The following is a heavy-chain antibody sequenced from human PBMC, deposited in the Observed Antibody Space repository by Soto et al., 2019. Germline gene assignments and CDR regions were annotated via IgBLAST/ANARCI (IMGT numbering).Heavy chain of an antibody. Sequence: SGGSLRLSCAASGFTFSSYGMHWVRQAPGKGLEWVAVIWYDGSNQYYAESVKGRFTISRDNSKNTLYVQMNSLRAEDAAVYYCERDRRSRSMIGVVPDYWGQGTLVTVSS. CDR1: GFTFSSYG. D-gene: IGHD3-22*01. V-gene: IGHV3-33*01. CDR3: ERDRRSRSMIGVVPDY. CDR2: IWYDGSNQ. J-gene: IGHJ4*02.